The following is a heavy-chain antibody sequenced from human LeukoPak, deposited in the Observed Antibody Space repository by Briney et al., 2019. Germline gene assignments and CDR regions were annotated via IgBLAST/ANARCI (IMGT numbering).Heavy chain of an antibody. J-gene: IGHJ3*02. D-gene: IGHD2-15*01. Sequence: GGSLRLSCAASVFSFSNYVMHSVRQAPGKGLEYVSPIMPNGETRGYANSMKGRFTISRDTSKNTLYLQMGSLRAEDRDIYYCARDRDGGFAFDIWGQGTLVTVSS. CDR3: ARDRDGGFAFDI. V-gene: IGHV3-64*01. CDR1: VFSFSNYV. CDR2: IMPNGETR.